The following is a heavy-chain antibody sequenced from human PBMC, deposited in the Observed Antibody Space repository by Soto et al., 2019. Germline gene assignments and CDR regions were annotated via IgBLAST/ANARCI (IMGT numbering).Heavy chain of an antibody. V-gene: IGHV3-33*01. CDR3: ARGGLGNQQYGMDV. CDR1: GFTFSSYG. D-gene: IGHD2-15*01. J-gene: IGHJ6*02. Sequence: GGSLRLSCAASGFTFSSYGMHWVRQAPGKGLEWVAVIWYDGSNKYYADSVKGRFTISRDNSKNTLYLQMNSLRAEDTAVYYCARGGLGNQQYGMDVWGQGTTVTVSS. CDR2: IWYDGSNK.